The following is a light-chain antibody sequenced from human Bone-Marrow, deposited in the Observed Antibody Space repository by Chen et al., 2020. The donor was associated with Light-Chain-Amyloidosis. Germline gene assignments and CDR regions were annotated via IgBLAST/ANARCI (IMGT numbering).Light chain of an antibody. V-gene: IGLV2-14*01. CDR1: NSDVGGYNY. CDR2: EVY. CDR3: SSFTSSLTWV. J-gene: IGLJ3*02. Sequence: QSALTQPASVSGSPGQSITISCTGTNSDVGGYNYVSWYQQHPGKAPKLLIYEVYKRPSGVSNRFSGSKSGNTASLTISGLQTEDEADYYCSSFTSSLTWVFGGGTKVTVL.